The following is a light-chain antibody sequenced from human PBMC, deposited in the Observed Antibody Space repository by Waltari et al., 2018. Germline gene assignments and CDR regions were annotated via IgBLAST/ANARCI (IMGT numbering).Light chain of an antibody. Sequence: SVLTQPPSASGAPGQRVSISCSGSSSNIGSHYVPSYQHLPGTAPKLLIYPDDQRAAGVPDRVSASKSGTSASLAISGLRSEDEADYYCAAWDDSPSGHVVFGGGTKLTVL. V-gene: IGLV1-47*02. CDR2: PDD. CDR3: AAWDDSPSGHVV. CDR1: SSNIGSHY. J-gene: IGLJ2*01.